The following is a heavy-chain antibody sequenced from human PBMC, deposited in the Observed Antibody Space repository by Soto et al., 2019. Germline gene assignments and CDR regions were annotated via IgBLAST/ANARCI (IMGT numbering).Heavy chain of an antibody. J-gene: IGHJ4*02. D-gene: IGHD6-19*01. CDR1: GFTFSSYA. Sequence: QVQLVESGGGVVQPGRSLRLSCAASGFTFSSYAMHWVRQAPGKGLEWVAVISYDGSNKYYADSVKGRFTISRDNSKNTLYLQMNSLRAEDTAVYYCATPTLIAVAGTPSFDYWGQGTLVTVSS. CDR2: ISYDGSNK. V-gene: IGHV3-30-3*01. CDR3: ATPTLIAVAGTPSFDY.